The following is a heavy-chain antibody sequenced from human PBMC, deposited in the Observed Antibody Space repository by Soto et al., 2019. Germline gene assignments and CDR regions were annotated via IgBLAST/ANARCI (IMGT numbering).Heavy chain of an antibody. CDR1: GFTFSSYA. Sequence: EVQLLESGGDLVQPRGSLRLSCAASGFTFSSYAMSWVRQAPGKGLEWVSVVSGGGATYYADSVKGRFTISRDSSKNTLYLQMNSLRVEDTAVYYCAKDRPPDVEVVIPAALDYWGQGTLVTVGS. J-gene: IGHJ4*02. CDR3: AKDRPPDVEVVIPAALDY. V-gene: IGHV3-23*01. CDR2: VSGGGAT. D-gene: IGHD2-2*01.